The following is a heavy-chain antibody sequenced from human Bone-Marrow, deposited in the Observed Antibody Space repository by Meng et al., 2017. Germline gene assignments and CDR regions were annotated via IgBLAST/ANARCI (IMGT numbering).Heavy chain of an antibody. Sequence: QVQLQPWGAGLLKPSEPLSLTCAVYGGSFSVYYWSWIRQPPGKGLEWIGEINHSGSTNYNPSLKSRVTISVDTSKNQFSLKLSSVTAADTAVYYCARVGVVVITPNWFDPWGQGTLVTVSS. J-gene: IGHJ5*02. D-gene: IGHD3-22*01. CDR3: ARVGVVVITPNWFDP. V-gene: IGHV4-34*01. CDR1: GGSFSVYY. CDR2: INHSGST.